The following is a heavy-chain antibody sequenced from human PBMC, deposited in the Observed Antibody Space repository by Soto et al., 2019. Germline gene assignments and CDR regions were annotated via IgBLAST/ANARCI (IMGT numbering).Heavy chain of an antibody. CDR2: ISSSGSTI. D-gene: IGHD3-3*01. CDR1: GFTFSDYY. CDR3: ARGYSIFGVVIPLHAFDI. J-gene: IGHJ3*02. Sequence: NPGGSLRLSCAASGFTFSDYYMSWIRQAPGKGLEWVSYISSSGSTIYYADSVKGRFTISRDNAKNSLYLQMNSLRAEDTAVYYCARGYSIFGVVIPLHAFDIWGQGTMVTVSS. V-gene: IGHV3-11*01.